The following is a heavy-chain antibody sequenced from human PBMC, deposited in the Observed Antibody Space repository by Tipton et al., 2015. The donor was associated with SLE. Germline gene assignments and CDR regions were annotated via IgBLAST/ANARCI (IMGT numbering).Heavy chain of an antibody. Sequence: TLSLTCTASGDSISTYYWSWVRQPPGKGLEWIGFIHSSGSTKYNPSLPSRITISLGPSKNQFSLKLTSVTAADTAVYYCARACQYCSGILKYAMDVWGQGTTVTVSS. J-gene: IGHJ6*02. CDR1: GDSISTYY. CDR2: IHSSGST. V-gene: IGHV4-59*01. CDR3: ARACQYCSGILKYAMDV. D-gene: IGHD2-15*01.